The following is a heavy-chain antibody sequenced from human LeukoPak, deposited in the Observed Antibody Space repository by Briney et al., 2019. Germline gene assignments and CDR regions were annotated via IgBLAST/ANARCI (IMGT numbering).Heavy chain of an antibody. Sequence: SETLSLTRTVSGGSISSSSYYWGWIRQPPGKGLEWIGSIYYSGSTYYNPSLKSRVTISVDTSKNQFSLKLSSVTAADTAVYYCARHRIVVVPAAIPYYFDYWGQGTLVTVSS. J-gene: IGHJ4*02. CDR3: ARHRIVVVPAAIPYYFDY. D-gene: IGHD2-2*02. V-gene: IGHV4-39*01. CDR1: GGSISSSSYY. CDR2: IYYSGST.